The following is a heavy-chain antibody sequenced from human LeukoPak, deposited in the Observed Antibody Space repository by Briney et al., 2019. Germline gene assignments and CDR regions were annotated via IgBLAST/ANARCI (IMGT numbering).Heavy chain of an antibody. J-gene: IGHJ6*03. V-gene: IGHV4-59*08. D-gene: IGHD2-15*01. CDR1: GGSVTSYY. CDR2: IYYSGSS. CDR3: ARGQGYCSGGRCPYYYYYKDV. Sequence: SETLSLTCTVSGGSVTSYYWSWIRQPPGKGLEWIGYIYYSGSSDYNPSLKSRVTISVDTSKNQFSLKLSSVTAADTAVYYCARGQGYCSGGRCPYYYYYKDVWGKGTTITISS.